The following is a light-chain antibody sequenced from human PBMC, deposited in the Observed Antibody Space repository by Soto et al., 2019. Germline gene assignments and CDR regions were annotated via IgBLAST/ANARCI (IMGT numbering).Light chain of an antibody. Sequence: ETVLTQSPGTLSLSPGERATLSCRASQSVSSSYLAWYQQKPGQAPRLLIYGASSRATGIPDRVSGSGSGTDFTLTISRLEPEDFAVYYCQQYGTSPRTFGQGTKVDIK. J-gene: IGKJ1*01. CDR2: GAS. CDR3: QQYGTSPRT. CDR1: QSVSSSY. V-gene: IGKV3-20*01.